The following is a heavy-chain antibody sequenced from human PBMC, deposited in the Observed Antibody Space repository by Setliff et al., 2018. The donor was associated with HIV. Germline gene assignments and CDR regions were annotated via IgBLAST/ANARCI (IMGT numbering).Heavy chain of an antibody. D-gene: IGHD3-3*02. CDR3: ARDGTTFLAAMDV. CDR2: IDSDGSDT. V-gene: IGHV3-74*01. Sequence: TGGSLRLSCVASGLTFSNYWMHWVRQAPGKGLVWVSRIDSDGSDTDYADSVRGRFTISRDNAKNTLYLQMTSLRAEDTAVYYCARDGTTFLAAMDVWGKGTTVTVSS. J-gene: IGHJ6*03. CDR1: GLTFSNYW.